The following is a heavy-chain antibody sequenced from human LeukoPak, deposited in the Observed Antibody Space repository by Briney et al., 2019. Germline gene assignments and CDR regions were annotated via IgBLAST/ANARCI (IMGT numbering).Heavy chain of an antibody. Sequence: GGSLRLSCAASGFTFSSYSMNWVRQAPGKGLEWVAVIWHDGSNKYYTDSVKGRFTISRDDSKNTLYLQMNSLKAEDTAVYYCARPDYGASGDYWGQGTLVTVSS. CDR3: ARPDYGASGDY. D-gene: IGHD4-17*01. V-gene: IGHV3-33*08. J-gene: IGHJ4*02. CDR2: IWHDGSNK. CDR1: GFTFSSYS.